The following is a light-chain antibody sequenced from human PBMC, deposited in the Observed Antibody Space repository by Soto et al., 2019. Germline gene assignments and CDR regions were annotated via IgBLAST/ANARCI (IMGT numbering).Light chain of an antibody. CDR1: QNVKRW. CDR2: EAS. J-gene: IGKJ2*01. CDR3: QQYNYWPYT. Sequence: DIQMTQSPSTLSASVGDRVTITCRASQNVKRWLAWYQQKPGKAPSLLIYEASTLQNGVPSRFGGSGSETEFTLTINSLQPDDSATYYCQQYNYWPYTFGQGTKVDIK. V-gene: IGKV1-5*03.